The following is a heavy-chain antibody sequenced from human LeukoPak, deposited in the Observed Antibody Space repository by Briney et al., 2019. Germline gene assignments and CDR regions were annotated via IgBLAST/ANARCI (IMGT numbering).Heavy chain of an antibody. CDR2: IIPIFGIA. CDR3: ARDAVFGVVTYFDY. V-gene: IGHV1-69*04. Sequence: SVKLSCKASGATFSSYAISWVRQAPGQGLEWMGRIIPIFGIANYAQKFQGRVTITADKSTSTAYMELSSLRSEDTAVYYCARDAVFGVVTYFDYWGQGTLVTVSS. J-gene: IGHJ4*02. CDR1: GATFSSYA. D-gene: IGHD3-3*01.